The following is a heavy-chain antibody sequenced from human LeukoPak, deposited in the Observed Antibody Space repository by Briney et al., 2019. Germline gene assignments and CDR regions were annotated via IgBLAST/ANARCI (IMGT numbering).Heavy chain of an antibody. CDR3: AIGYCTNDVCPPYDSREKYYFDY. V-gene: IGHV1-69*04. D-gene: IGHD2-8*01. CDR2: IIPIFGLA. Sequence: SVKVSCKASGGTFSSYAISWVRQAPGQGLECMERIIPIFGLANYAQKFQGRVTITADKSTSTAYMELSSLRSEDTAVYYCAIGYCTNDVCPPYDSREKYYFDYWGQGTLVPVSS. J-gene: IGHJ4*02. CDR1: GGTFSSYA.